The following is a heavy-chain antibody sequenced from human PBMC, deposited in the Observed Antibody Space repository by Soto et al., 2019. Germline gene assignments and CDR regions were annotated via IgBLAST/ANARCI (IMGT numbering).Heavy chain of an antibody. CDR3: AKDRIAARRGRLYYYYGMDV. V-gene: IGHV3-30*18. J-gene: IGHJ6*02. Sequence: GGSLRLSCAASGFTFSTYGMHWVRQAPGKGLEWVAVISYDGTNKYYADSVKGRFTISRDNPNNTVYLQVNSLRAEDTAVYYCAKDRIAARRGRLYYYYGMDVWGQGTTVTVSS. CDR2: ISYDGTNK. D-gene: IGHD6-6*01. CDR1: GFTFSTYG.